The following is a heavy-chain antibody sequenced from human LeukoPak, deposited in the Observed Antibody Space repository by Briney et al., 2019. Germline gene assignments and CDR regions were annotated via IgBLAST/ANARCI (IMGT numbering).Heavy chain of an antibody. CDR1: GGSVRSGGYY. D-gene: IGHD3-3*01. Sequence: SETLSLTCTVTGGSVRSGGYYWSWIRQPAGKGLEWIGRIYTSGSTNYNPSLKSRVTMSVDASKNQFSLKLSSVTAADTAVYYCAGLSYYDFWSGYPPIGYYYMDVWGKGTTVTVSS. CDR3: AGLSYYDFWSGYPPIGYYYMDV. CDR2: IYTSGST. V-gene: IGHV4-61*02. J-gene: IGHJ6*03.